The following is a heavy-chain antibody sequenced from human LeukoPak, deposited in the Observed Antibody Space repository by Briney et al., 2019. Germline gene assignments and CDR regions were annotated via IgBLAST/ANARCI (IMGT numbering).Heavy chain of an antibody. CDR1: GGSVSDYY. CDR3: ASRKLGNDY. CDR2: IYHTGST. Sequence: AETLSLTCTISGGSVSDYYWSGIRQSPGKGLEWIGYIYHTGSTSYSPSLKSRVTISADTSQNQFSLKLSSVTAADTAVYYCASRKLGNDYWGQGTLVTVSS. V-gene: IGHV4-59*02. D-gene: IGHD7-27*01. J-gene: IGHJ4*02.